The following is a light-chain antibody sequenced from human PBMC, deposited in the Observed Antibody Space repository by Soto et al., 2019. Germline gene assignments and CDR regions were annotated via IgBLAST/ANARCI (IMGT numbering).Light chain of an antibody. CDR1: TYNIQSHY. V-gene: IGLV1-47*01. CDR3: AAGGDFLNFFYV. CDR2: KNK. J-gene: IGLJ1*01. Sequence: QSVVPQPPSASGTTGLWVTISCSGSTYNIQSHYLYWDQQLPGSAPKLLIDKNKQRPSGVPDQFACSKTCTSASLAIRWLRSNNESDYFCAAGGDFLNFFYVIGNG.